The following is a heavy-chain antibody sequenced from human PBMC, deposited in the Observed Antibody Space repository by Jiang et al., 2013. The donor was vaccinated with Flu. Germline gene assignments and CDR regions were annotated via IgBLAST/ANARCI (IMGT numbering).Heavy chain of an antibody. CDR3: AREEYHKKGRRGFDY. Sequence: VQLLESGGGVVQPGRSLRLSCAASGFNFRTYSMNWVRQAPGKGLEWLSYIDSGSRVTYYADSVKGRVTISRDNAQNSLYLQVNSLRAEDTSIYFCAREEYHKKGRRGFDYWGQGVQVTVSS. CDR1: GFNFRTYS. CDR2: IDSGSRVT. D-gene: IGHD2-2*01. V-gene: IGHV3-48*01. J-gene: IGHJ4*02.